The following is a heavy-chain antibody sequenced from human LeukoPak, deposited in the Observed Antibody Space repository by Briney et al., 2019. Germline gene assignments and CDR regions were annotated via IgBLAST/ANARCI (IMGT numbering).Heavy chain of an antibody. V-gene: IGHV4-4*07. Sequence: SETLSLTCTVSGGSISSYYWSWIRQPAGKGLEWIGRIYTSGSTNYNPSLKSRVTISVDTSKNQFSLKLSSVTAADTAVYYCARVALNPYCSSTSCFDAFDIWGQGTMVTVSS. D-gene: IGHD2-2*01. J-gene: IGHJ3*02. CDR3: ARVALNPYCSSTSCFDAFDI. CDR1: GGSISSYY. CDR2: IYTSGST.